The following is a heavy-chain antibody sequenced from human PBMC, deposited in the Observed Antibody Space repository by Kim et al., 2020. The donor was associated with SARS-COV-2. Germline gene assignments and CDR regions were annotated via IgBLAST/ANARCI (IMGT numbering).Heavy chain of an antibody. CDR3: AKDRDYYDSSGYSDAFDI. J-gene: IGHJ3*02. Sequence: KGRFTISRDNSKNTLYLQMNSLRAEDTAVYYCAKDRDYYDSSGYSDAFDIWGQGTMVTVSS. V-gene: IGHV3-23*01. D-gene: IGHD3-22*01.